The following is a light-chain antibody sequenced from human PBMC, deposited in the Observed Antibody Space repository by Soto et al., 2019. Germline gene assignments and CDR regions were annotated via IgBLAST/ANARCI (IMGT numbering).Light chain of an antibody. J-gene: IGLJ2*01. CDR2: ATN. V-gene: IGLV1-44*01. CDR3: AAWDKSLDGLV. Sequence: QSAMTQPPSASGPPGQRVTISCSGSSSNIGSRVVNWYQQLPGAAPKLLIYATNQRPSGGPDRFSGSRSGTSASLVISGLQSEDEADYYCAAWDKSLDGLVFGGGTKLTVL. CDR1: SSNIGSRV.